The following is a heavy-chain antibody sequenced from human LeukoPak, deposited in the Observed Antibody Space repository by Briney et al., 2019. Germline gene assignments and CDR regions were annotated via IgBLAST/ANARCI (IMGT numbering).Heavy chain of an antibody. J-gene: IGHJ4*02. V-gene: IGHV6-1*01. CDR1: GDSVSSNSAA. CDR2: TYYRSKWHN. Sequence: SQTVSLTCAISGDSVSSNSAAWSWIRQSPSRGLEWLGRTYYRSKWHNDYAVSVKSRVSINQDTSKNQFSLQLNSVTPEDTAVYYCTRSSACHDYWGQGTRVTVSS. CDR3: TRSSACHDY. D-gene: IGHD1-26*01.